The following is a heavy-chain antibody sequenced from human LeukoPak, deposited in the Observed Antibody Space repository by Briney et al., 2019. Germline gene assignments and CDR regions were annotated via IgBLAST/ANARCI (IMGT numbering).Heavy chain of an antibody. CDR2: INTNTGNP. Sequence: ASVKVSCKASVYTFTSYAMKWVRQAPGQGLEWMGWINTNTGNPTYAQGFTGRFVFSLDTSVSTAYLQISSLKAEDTAVYYCARWDYDSSGYALYYFDYWGQGTLVTVSS. J-gene: IGHJ4*02. D-gene: IGHD3-22*01. CDR1: VYTFTSYA. V-gene: IGHV7-4-1*02. CDR3: ARWDYDSSGYALYYFDY.